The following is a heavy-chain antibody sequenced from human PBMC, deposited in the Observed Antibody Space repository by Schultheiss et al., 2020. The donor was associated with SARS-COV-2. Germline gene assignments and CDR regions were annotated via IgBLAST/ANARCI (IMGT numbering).Heavy chain of an antibody. CDR3: ARDGCSGGSCYSDY. CDR2: IYYSGST. J-gene: IGHJ4*02. D-gene: IGHD2-15*01. CDR1: GGSISSGSYY. V-gene: IGHV4-61*01. Sequence: SQTLSLTCTVSGGSISSGSYYWSWIRQPPGKGLEWIGYIYYSGSTNYNPSLKSRVTISVDTSKNQFSLKLSSVTAADTAVYYCARDGCSGGSCYSDYWGQGTLVTVSS.